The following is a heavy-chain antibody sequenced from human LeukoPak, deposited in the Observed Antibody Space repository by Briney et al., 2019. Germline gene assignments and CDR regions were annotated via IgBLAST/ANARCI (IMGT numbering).Heavy chain of an antibody. CDR2: IRSSSSTI. J-gene: IGHJ4*02. CDR1: GFSFSSYS. V-gene: IGHV3-48*02. Sequence: PGGSLRLSCAASGFSFSSYSMNWVRQAPGKGLEGVSYIRSSSSTIYYADSVKGRFTISRDNAKNSLYLQMNSLRDEDTAVYYCARAGSHYYGSGSGFYFDYWGQRTLVTVSS. D-gene: IGHD3-10*01. CDR3: ARAGSHYYGSGSGFYFDY.